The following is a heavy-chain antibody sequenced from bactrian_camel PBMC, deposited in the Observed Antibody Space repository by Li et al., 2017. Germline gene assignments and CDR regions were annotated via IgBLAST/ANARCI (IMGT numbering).Heavy chain of an antibody. CDR3: APTWGYEHDY. J-gene: IGHJ4*01. D-gene: IGHD7*01. CDR2: IDTDGSIT. V-gene: IGHV3S6*01. Sequence: HVQLVESGGGLVQPGGSLRIFCAASAVTDSTYCMAWFRQAPGKEREGVGGIDTDGSITYVDSVKGRFTISQDSAKNTLFLHMNNLQPEDTAMYYCAPTWGYEHDYWSQGTQVTVS. CDR1: AVTDSTYC.